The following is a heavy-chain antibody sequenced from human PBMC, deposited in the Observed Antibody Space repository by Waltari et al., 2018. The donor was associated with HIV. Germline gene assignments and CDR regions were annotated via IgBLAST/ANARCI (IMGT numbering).Heavy chain of an antibody. CDR2: INPNRGGT. CDR1: GYAFTNYY. J-gene: IGHJ4*02. D-gene: IGHD3-22*01. CDR3: ARALGTMIVVPGY. Sequence: QVQVVQSGAAVKKPGASVTVSCMTSGYAFTNYYIHWVRQAPGQGLEWVGWINPNRGGTNPAQNFQGRVTLTRDTSLRIFYMHLSRLRSDDTAVYYCARALGTMIVVPGYWGQGTLVTVSS. V-gene: IGHV1-2*02.